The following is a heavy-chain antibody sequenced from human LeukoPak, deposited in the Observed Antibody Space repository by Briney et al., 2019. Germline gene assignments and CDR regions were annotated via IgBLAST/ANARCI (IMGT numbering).Heavy chain of an antibody. J-gene: IGHJ4*02. CDR3: AKDIGYYYDSSGYPDY. CDR2: ISWNSGSI. D-gene: IGHD3-22*01. CDR1: GFTFDDYA. Sequence: PGRSLRLSCAASGFTFDDYAMHWVRQAPGKGLEWVSGISWNSGSIGYADSVKGRLTISRDNAKNSLYLQTNSLRAEDTALYYCAKDIGYYYDSSGYPDYWGQGTLVTVSS. V-gene: IGHV3-9*01.